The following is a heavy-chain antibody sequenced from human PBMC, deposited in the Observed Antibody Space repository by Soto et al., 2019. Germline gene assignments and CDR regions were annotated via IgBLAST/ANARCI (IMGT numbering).Heavy chain of an antibody. CDR1: GFSFTSYA. Sequence: LRRSCAASGFSFTSYAINWVRQSPGKGLEWVSVISGSGSSTLYADSVKGRFTISRDNSKNTLFLQMNSLRAEDTAVYYCAKDYGSRDGYNPFDYWGQGTLVTVSS. V-gene: IGHV3-23*01. CDR3: AKDYGSRDGYNPFDY. CDR2: ISGSGSST. J-gene: IGHJ4*02. D-gene: IGHD5-12*01.